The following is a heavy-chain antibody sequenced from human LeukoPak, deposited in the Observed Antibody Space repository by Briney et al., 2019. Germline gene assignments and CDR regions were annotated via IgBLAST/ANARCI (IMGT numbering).Heavy chain of an antibody. CDR1: GFTFSDYW. CDR3: ARDRDGSGSYYAYNWFDP. V-gene: IGHV3-74*01. D-gene: IGHD3-10*01. J-gene: IGHJ5*02. CDR2: IKSDGSST. Sequence: PGGSLRLSCAASGFTFSDYWMHWVRQAPGKGLVWVSRIKSDGSSTSYADSVEGRFTISRDNAKNTLYLQMNSLRAEDTAVYYCARDRDGSGSYYAYNWFDPWGQGTLATVSS.